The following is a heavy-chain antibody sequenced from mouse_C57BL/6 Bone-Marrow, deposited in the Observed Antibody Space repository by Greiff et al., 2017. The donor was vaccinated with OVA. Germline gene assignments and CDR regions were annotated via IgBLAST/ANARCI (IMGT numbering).Heavy chain of an antibody. Sequence: EVKLVESGGGLVQPGDSLSLSCAASGFTFTNYYMSWVRQPPGKALEWLAFIRNKPNGSTTEYSASVMGRFTISRDNSQSVLYTQKNALRAENSATYYVERYKGRVAVDYFDYWGQGTALTVSS. V-gene: IGHV7-3*01. CDR1: GFTFTNYY. CDR3: ERYKGRVAVDYFDY. CDR2: IRNKPNGSTT. D-gene: IGHD1-1*01. J-gene: IGHJ2*01.